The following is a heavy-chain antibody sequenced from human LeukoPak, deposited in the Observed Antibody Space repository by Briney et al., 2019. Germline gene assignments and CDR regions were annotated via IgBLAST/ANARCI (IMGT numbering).Heavy chain of an antibody. CDR3: ARLLYTEWLRSSYYFDY. CDR2: IYYSGST. CDR1: GGSISSGGYY. D-gene: IGHD5-12*01. V-gene: IGHV4-61*08. Sequence: SETLSLTCTVSGGSISSGGYYWSWIRQPPGKGLEWIGYIYYSGSTNYNPSLKSRVTISVDTSKNQFSLKLSSVTAADTAVYYCARLLYTEWLRSSYYFDYWGQGTLVTVSS. J-gene: IGHJ4*02.